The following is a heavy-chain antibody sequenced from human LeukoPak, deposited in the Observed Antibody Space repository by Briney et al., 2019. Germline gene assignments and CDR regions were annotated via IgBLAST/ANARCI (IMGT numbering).Heavy chain of an antibody. D-gene: IGHD3-3*01. CDR1: GFTFSNYA. V-gene: IGHV3-74*01. J-gene: IGHJ4*02. CDR2: ISPDGSTT. Sequence: HPGGSLRLSCAASGFTFSNYAMSWVRQAPGKGLVWVSRISPDGSTTGHADSVKGRFTTSRDNAKNTLFLQMNSLRAEDTAVYYCTRDFDFSSAIWGQGTLVTVSS. CDR3: TRDFDFSSAI.